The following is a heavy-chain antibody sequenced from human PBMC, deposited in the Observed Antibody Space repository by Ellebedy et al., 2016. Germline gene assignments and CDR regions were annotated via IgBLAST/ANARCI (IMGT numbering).Heavy chain of an antibody. V-gene: IGHV4-34*01. Sequence: SETLSLXCAVYGGSFSGYYWSWIRQPPGKGLEWIGEINHSGSTNYNPSLKSRVTISVDTSKNQFSLKLSSVTAADTAVYYCARGTGYSSGWYALAPFDYWGQGTLVTVSS. J-gene: IGHJ4*02. CDR3: ARGTGYSSGWYALAPFDY. D-gene: IGHD6-19*01. CDR2: INHSGST. CDR1: GGSFSGYY.